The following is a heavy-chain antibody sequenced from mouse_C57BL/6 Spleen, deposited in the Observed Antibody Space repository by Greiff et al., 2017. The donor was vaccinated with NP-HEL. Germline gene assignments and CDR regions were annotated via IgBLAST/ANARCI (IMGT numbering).Heavy chain of an antibody. V-gene: IGHV1-72*01. CDR3: AKEVLLGYARGY. D-gene: IGHD2-1*01. CDR2: IVPNSGGP. J-gene: IGHJ4*01. CDR1: GYTFTSYW. Sequence: QVQLQQPGAELVKPGASVKLSCKASGYTFTSYWMPWVKQRPGRGLEWIGRIVPNSGGPTYNKKLKSKATLTVDKPSSTAYMQLSSLTSEDSAVYYCAKEVLLGYARGYWGQGTSVTVSS.